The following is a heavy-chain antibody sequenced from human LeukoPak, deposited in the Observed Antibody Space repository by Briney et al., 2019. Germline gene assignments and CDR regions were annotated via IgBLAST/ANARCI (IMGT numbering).Heavy chain of an antibody. D-gene: IGHD6-6*01. J-gene: IGHJ5*02. CDR1: GGSFSGYY. V-gene: IGHV4-34*01. Sequence: SETLSLTCAVYGGSFSGYYWSWIRQPPGKGLEGIGEINHSGSTNYNPSLKSRVTISVDTSKNQFSLKLSSVTAADTAVYYCAREYSSSRWGWFDPWGQGTLVTVSS. CDR2: INHSGST. CDR3: AREYSSSRWGWFDP.